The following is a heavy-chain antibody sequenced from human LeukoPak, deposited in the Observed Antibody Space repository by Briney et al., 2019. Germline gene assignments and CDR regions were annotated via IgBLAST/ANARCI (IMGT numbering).Heavy chain of an antibody. Sequence: PSETLSLTCTVSGGSISSGGYCWSWIRQPAGKGLEWIGRIYTSGSTNYNPSLKSRVTMLVDTSKNQFSLKLSSVTAADTAVYYCARDRTGGLPALGYFDCWGQGTLVTVSS. CDR1: GGSISSGGYC. V-gene: IGHV4-61*02. D-gene: IGHD1-26*01. J-gene: IGHJ4*02. CDR2: IYTSGST. CDR3: ARDRTGGLPALGYFDC.